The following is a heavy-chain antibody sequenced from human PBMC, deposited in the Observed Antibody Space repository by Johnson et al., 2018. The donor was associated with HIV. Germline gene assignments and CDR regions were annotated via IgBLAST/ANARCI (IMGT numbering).Heavy chain of an antibody. CDR2: ISSSGTTI. V-gene: IGHV3-11*04. CDR1: GFTFSDYY. Sequence: QVQLVESGGGLVKPGGSLRLSCAASGFTFSDYYMTWIRQAPGKGLEWVSYISSSGTTIYYTDSVKGRFTVSRDNAKNSLYLQMDSLRDDDTAVYYCARDGSQLADACDIWGQGTMVTVSS. J-gene: IGHJ3*02. D-gene: IGHD6-6*01. CDR3: ARDGSQLADACDI.